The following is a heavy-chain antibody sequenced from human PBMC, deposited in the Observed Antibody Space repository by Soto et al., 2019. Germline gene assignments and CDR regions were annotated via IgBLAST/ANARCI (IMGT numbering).Heavy chain of an antibody. CDR3: ARDWSRYFDSSGLMWFH. D-gene: IGHD3-22*01. CDR2: ISAHNGDT. V-gene: IGHV1-18*04. CDR1: GYTFYYYG. Sequence: GASVKVSCKASGYTFYYYGISWVRQAPGQGLEWVGWISAHNGDTKYAQNLQGRLTLTTDTSTSTAYMELTSLTSDDTAVYYCARDWSRYFDSSGLMWFHWGQGTLVTVSS. J-gene: IGHJ4*02.